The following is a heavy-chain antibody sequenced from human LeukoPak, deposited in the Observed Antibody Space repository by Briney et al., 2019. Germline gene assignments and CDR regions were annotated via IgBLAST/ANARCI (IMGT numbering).Heavy chain of an antibody. Sequence: PGGSLRLSCTASGFSFSTYSMTWVRQAPGKGLEWVSSISSSSSYIYYADSLKGRFTIPRDNAKNSLYLQMNSLRAEDTAVYFCTRGLTDYGGNPGSVYYSDYWGQGTLVTVSS. V-gene: IGHV3-21*01. CDR1: GFSFSTYS. J-gene: IGHJ4*02. CDR3: TRGLTDYGGNPGSVYYSDY. CDR2: ISSSSSYI. D-gene: IGHD4-17*01.